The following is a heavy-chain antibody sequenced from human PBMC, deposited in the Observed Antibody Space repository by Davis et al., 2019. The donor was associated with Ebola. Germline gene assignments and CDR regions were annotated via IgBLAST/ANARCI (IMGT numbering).Heavy chain of an antibody. V-gene: IGHV4-59*08. Sequence: MPGGSLRLSCPVSGSSISSYYWRWIRQHPGKGLAWIGYTYYNGITYYNPSLKSRVTISVDTSKNQFSLKLSSVTAADTAVYYCARQDYDFWSGYYPGIWFDPWCQGTLVTVSS. D-gene: IGHD3-3*01. J-gene: IGHJ5*02. CDR2: TYYNGIT. CDR3: ARQDYDFWSGYYPGIWFDP. CDR1: GSSISSYY.